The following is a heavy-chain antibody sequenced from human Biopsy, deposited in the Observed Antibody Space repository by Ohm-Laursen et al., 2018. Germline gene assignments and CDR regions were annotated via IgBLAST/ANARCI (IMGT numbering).Heavy chain of an antibody. J-gene: IGHJ6*02. CDR1: GFTFSSNW. CDR3: ARMGRNLEWIHYYYYGMDV. Sequence: GSLRLSCAASGFTFSSNWMSWVRQAPGKGLEWVANIKQDGSEKYYVDSVKGRFTISRDNAKNSLYLQMNSLRAEDTAVYYCARMGRNLEWIHYYYYGMDVWGQGTTVTVS. V-gene: IGHV3-7*03. CDR2: IKQDGSEK. D-gene: IGHD3-3*01.